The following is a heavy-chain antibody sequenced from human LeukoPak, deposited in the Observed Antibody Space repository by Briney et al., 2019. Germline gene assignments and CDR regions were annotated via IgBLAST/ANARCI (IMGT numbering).Heavy chain of an antibody. J-gene: IGHJ4*02. CDR2: ISSSGSTI. CDR3: AKDMGQWLDGGLDY. D-gene: IGHD6-19*01. V-gene: IGHV3-48*03. Sequence: GGSLRLSCAASGFTFSSYEMNWVRQAPGKGLEWVSYISSSGSTIYYADSVKGRFTISRDNAKNSLYLQMNSLRAEDTAVYYCAKDMGQWLDGGLDYWGQGTLVTVSS. CDR1: GFTFSSYE.